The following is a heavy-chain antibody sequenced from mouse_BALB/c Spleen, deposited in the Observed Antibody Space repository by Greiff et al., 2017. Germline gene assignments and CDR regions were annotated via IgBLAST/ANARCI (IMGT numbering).Heavy chain of an antibody. D-gene: IGHD1-1*02. Sequence: VQLQESGPELVKPGASVKISCKASGYSFTGYYMHWVKQSHVKSLEWIGRINPYNGATSYNQNFKDKASLTVDKSSSTAYMELHSLTSEDSAVYYCAREVGRYAMDYWGQGTSVTVSS. CDR2: INPYNGAT. J-gene: IGHJ4*01. CDR1: GYSFTGYY. V-gene: IGHV1-31*01. CDR3: AREVGRYAMDY.